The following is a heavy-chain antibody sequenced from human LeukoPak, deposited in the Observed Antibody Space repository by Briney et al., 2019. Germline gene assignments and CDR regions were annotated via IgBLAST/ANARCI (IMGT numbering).Heavy chain of an antibody. CDR3: ARGGAARLQFQN. CDR1: GVSISIYY. CDR2: IYHSGST. V-gene: IGHV4-59*01. Sequence: SETLSLTCTVSGVSISIYYWNWIRQPPGKGLEWIGYIYHSGSTNYNPSLQSRVTISVDTSKNQFSLNLNSVTAADTAVYYCARGGAARLQFQNWGQGTLVTVSS. J-gene: IGHJ1*01. D-gene: IGHD6-6*01.